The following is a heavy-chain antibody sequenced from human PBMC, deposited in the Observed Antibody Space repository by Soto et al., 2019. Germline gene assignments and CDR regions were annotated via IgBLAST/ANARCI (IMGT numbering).Heavy chain of an antibody. CDR2: ISSSSTYM. CDR3: AREYCSGGSCRPPGY. D-gene: IGHD2-15*01. CDR1: GFTFSSYS. J-gene: IGHJ4*02. Sequence: GGSLRLSCAASGFTFSSYSMNWVRQAPGKGLEWVSSISSSSTYMYYADSVKGRFTISRDNAENSLYLQMNSLRAEDTAVYYCAREYCSGGSCRPPGYWGQGTLVTVSS. V-gene: IGHV3-21*01.